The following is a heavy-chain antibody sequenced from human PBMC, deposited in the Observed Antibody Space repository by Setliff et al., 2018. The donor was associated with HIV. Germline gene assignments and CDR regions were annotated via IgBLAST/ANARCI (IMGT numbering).Heavy chain of an antibody. J-gene: IGHJ4*02. V-gene: IGHV4-59*01. CDR1: AGSISSYY. CDR2: VFYSGSA. CDR3: ARDRYSGSSTDY. D-gene: IGHD1-26*01. Sequence: PSETLSLTCAVSAGSISSYYWSWIRQPPGKGLEWIGYVFYSGSANYNPSLKSRVTISVDTSKNQFSLTVTSVTAADTAVYYCARDRYSGSSTDYWGQGTLVTVSS.